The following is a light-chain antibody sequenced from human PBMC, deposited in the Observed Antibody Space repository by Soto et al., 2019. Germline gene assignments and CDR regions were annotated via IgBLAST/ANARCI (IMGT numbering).Light chain of an antibody. CDR2: GAS. J-gene: IGKJ2*01. Sequence: EIVLTQSPGTLSLSPGERATLSCRASQSVSSSSYLAWYQQKPGQAPRLLIYGASSRATGIPDRFSGSGSATDDILTISRLEPEDFAVYYCRQYGSTPSYTFGQGTKLEIK. CDR1: QSVSSSSY. V-gene: IGKV3-20*01. CDR3: RQYGSTPSYT.